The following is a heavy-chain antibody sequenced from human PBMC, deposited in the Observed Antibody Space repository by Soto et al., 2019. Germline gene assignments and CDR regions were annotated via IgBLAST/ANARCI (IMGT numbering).Heavy chain of an antibody. CDR1: GYTLTELS. CDR3: AKGSKGLPGFDY. V-gene: IGHV1-24*01. Sequence: ASVKVSCKVSGYTLTELSMHWVRQAPGKGLEWMGGFDPEDGETIYAQKFQGRVTMTEDTSTDTAYMELSSLRSEDTAVYYCAKGSKGLPGFDYWGQGTLVTVYS. D-gene: IGHD2-2*01. J-gene: IGHJ4*02. CDR2: FDPEDGET.